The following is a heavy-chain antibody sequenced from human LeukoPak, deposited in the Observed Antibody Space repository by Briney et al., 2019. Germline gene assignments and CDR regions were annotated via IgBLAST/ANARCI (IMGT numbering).Heavy chain of an antibody. Sequence: ASVKVSCKVSGYTLTELSMHWVRQAPGKGLEWMGGFDPEDGETIYAQKFQGRVTMTEDTSTDTAYMELSSLRSEGTAVYYCATVRWGLIRGWYFDLWGRGTLVTVSS. CDR3: ATVRWGLIRGWYFDL. V-gene: IGHV1-24*01. J-gene: IGHJ2*01. CDR1: GYTLTELS. D-gene: IGHD2-21*01. CDR2: FDPEDGET.